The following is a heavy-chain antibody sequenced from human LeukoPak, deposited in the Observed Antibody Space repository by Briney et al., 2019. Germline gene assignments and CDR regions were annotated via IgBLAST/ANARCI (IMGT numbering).Heavy chain of an antibody. V-gene: IGHV1-18*01. J-gene: IGHJ4*02. CDR3: AREGVVGALDFDY. Sequence: ASVKVSCKASGYTFIKYGISWVRPAPGQGLEWMGYISAYNGNTDYAQKLQGRVTMTTDTSTSTAYMELRSLRSDDTAVYYCAREGVVGALDFDYWGQGTLVTVSS. CDR1: GYTFIKYG. CDR2: ISAYNGNT. D-gene: IGHD1-26*01.